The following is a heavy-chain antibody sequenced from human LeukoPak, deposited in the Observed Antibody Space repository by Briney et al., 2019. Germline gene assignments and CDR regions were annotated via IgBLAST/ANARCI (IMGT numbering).Heavy chain of an antibody. CDR1: GYTFTSYG. CDR2: ISAYNGNT. V-gene: IGHV1-18*01. D-gene: IGHD3-10*01. Sequence: ASVKVSCKASGYTFTSYGISWVRQAPGQGLEWMGWISAYNGNTNYAQKLQGRVTKTTDTSTSTAYMELRSLRSDDTAVYYCARVAGITMVRGVIITEWGQGTLVTVSS. CDR3: ARVAGITMVRGVIITE. J-gene: IGHJ4*02.